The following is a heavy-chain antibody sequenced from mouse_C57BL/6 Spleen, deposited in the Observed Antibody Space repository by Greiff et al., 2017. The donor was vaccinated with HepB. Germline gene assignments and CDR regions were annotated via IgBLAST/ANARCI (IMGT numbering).Heavy chain of an antibody. J-gene: IGHJ3*01. CDR1: GYSFTDYN. D-gene: IGHD1-1*01. CDR2: INPNYGTT. CDR3: ARSGYYGSIWFAY. Sequence: VQLQQSGPELVKPGASVKISCKASGYSFTDYNMNWVRPSNGKSLEWIGVINPNYGTTSYNQKFKGKATLTVDQSSSTAYMQLNSLTSEDSAVYYCARSGYYGSIWFAYWGQGTLVTVSA. V-gene: IGHV1-39*01.